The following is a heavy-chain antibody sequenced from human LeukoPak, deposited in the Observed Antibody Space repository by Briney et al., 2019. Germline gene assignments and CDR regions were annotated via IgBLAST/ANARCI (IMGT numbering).Heavy chain of an antibody. Sequence: GGSLRLSCAASGFTFSSYGMHWVRQPPGKGLEWVAFIRYDGSHKYYADSVKGRFTISRDNSKNTLYLQMNSLRAEDTAVYYCAELGITMIGGVWGKGTTVTISS. D-gene: IGHD3-10*02. CDR2: IRYDGSHK. CDR3: AELGITMIGGV. V-gene: IGHV3-30*02. J-gene: IGHJ6*04. CDR1: GFTFSSYG.